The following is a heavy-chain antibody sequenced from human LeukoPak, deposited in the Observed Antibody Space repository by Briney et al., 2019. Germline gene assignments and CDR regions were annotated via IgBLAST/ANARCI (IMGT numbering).Heavy chain of an antibody. D-gene: IGHD3-10*01. V-gene: IGHV3-53*01. J-gene: IGHJ6*02. CDR2: LYNGCST. CDR3: ARDGSTMVRGVIKYYYGMDV. Sequence: GGSLRLSCAASGFTLSSNYMSWVRQAPGKGLEWVSVLYNGCSTYYADSVKGRFTISRDNSKNTLYLQMNSLRGEDTAVYYCARDGSTMVRGVIKYYYGMDVWGQGTTVTVSS. CDR1: GFTLSSNY.